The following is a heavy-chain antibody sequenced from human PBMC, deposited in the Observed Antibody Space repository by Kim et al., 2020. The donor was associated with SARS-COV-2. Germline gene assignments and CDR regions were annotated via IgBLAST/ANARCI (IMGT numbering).Heavy chain of an antibody. Sequence: GGSLRLSCAASGFTFSNAWMSWVRQAPGKGLEWVGRIKSKTDGGTTDYAAPVKGRFTISRDDSKNTLYLQMNSLKTEDTAVYYCTTGGYCSSTSCYDPYYGMDVWGQGTTVTVSS. D-gene: IGHD2-2*01. CDR2: IKSKTDGGTT. V-gene: IGHV3-15*01. CDR1: GFTFSNAW. CDR3: TTGGYCSSTSCYDPYYGMDV. J-gene: IGHJ6*02.